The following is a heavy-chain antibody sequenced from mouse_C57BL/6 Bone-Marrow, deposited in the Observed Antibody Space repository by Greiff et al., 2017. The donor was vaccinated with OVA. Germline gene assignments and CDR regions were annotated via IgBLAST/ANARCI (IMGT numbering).Heavy chain of an antibody. D-gene: IGHD1-1*01. V-gene: IGHV1-72*01. CDR2: IDPNSGGT. J-gene: IGHJ1*03. CDR1: GYTFTSYW. CDR3: ARGDTTVVRYFDV. Sequence: QVQLKESGAELVKPGASVKLSCKASGYTFTSYWMHWVKQRPGRGLEWIGRIDPNSGGTKYNEKFKSKATLTVDKPSSTAYMQLSSLTSEDSAVYYCARGDTTVVRYFDVWGTGTTVTVSS.